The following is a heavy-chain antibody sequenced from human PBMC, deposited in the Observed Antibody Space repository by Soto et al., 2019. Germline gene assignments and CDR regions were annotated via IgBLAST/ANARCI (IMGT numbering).Heavy chain of an antibody. V-gene: IGHV4-31*03. CDR1: GGSISSGGYY. CDR3: ARDNRLASSSWYSTNWFDP. CDR2: IYYSGST. J-gene: IGHJ5*02. D-gene: IGHD6-13*01. Sequence: PSETLSLTCTVSGGSISSGGYYWSWIRQHPGKGLEWIGYIYYSGSTYYNPSLKSRVTISVDTSKNQFSLKLSSVTAADTAVYYCARDNRLASSSWYSTNWFDPWGQGTLVTVSS.